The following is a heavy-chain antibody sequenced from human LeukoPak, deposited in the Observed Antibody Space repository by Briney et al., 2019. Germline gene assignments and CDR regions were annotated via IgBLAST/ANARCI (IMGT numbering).Heavy chain of an antibody. Sequence: GGSLRLSCAASGFTFSSYSMNWVRQAPGKGLEWVSSISSSSSYIYYADSVKGRFTISRDNAKNSLYLQMNSLRAEDTAVYYCARAHDILTGYYNYYYYYYMDVWGKGTTVTVSS. CDR3: ARAHDILTGYYNYYYYYYMDV. D-gene: IGHD3-9*01. J-gene: IGHJ6*03. CDR1: GFTFSSYS. V-gene: IGHV3-21*01. CDR2: ISSSSSYI.